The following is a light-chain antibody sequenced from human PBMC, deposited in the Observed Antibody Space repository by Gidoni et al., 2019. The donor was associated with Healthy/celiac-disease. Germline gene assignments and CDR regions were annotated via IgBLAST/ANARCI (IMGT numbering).Light chain of an antibody. J-gene: IGKJ4*01. V-gene: IGKV2-28*01. Sequence: DHVMTQSSLSLPVTPGEPASISCRSSQSLLHSNGYNYLDWYLQKPGQSPQLLIYLGSDRASGVPDRFSGSGSGTDFTLKISRVEAEDVGVYYCMQALQTPLTFGGGTKVEIK. CDR2: LGS. CDR1: QSLLHSNGYNY. CDR3: MQALQTPLT.